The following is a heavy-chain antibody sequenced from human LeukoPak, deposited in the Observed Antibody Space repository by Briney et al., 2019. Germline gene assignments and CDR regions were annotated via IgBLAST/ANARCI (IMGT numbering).Heavy chain of an antibody. CDR3: AATDIAAAVTWLLP. Sequence: PSETLSLTCTVSGGSISSYYWSWIRQPPGKGLEWLGYMHYSGTTNYNPALKSRVTISVDTSKNQFSLKLSSVTAADTAVYYCAATDIAAAVTWLLPWGQGTLVTVSS. CDR1: GGSISSYY. J-gene: IGHJ5*02. CDR2: MHYSGTT. D-gene: IGHD6-13*01. V-gene: IGHV4-59*01.